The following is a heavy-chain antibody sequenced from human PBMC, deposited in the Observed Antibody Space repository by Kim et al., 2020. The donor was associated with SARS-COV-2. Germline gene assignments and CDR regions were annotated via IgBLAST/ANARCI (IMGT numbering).Heavy chain of an antibody. Sequence: ASVKVSCKASGYTFTGYYMHWVRQAPGQGLEWMGRINPNSGGPNYAQKFPGRVTMTRDTSISTAYMELSSLKSDDTAVYYCAGTDYCGNSLYYWGQGTLVTVSS. V-gene: IGHV1-2*06. CDR1: GYTFTGYY. CDR3: AGTDYCGNSLYY. CDR2: INPNSGGP. D-gene: IGHD4-17*01. J-gene: IGHJ4*02.